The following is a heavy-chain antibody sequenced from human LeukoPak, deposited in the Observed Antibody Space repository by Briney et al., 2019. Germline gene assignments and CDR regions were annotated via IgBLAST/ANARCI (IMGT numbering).Heavy chain of an antibody. Sequence: PGRSLRLSCAAPGFTFSTYGMHWVRQAPGKGLEWVALVWSDGNGKFYADSVKGRFTISRDNSKNTLYLQMSSLRADDTAVYYCVRVLTVTFDSWGQGTLVTVSS. V-gene: IGHV3-33*01. CDR3: VRVLTVTFDS. J-gene: IGHJ4*02. D-gene: IGHD4-17*01. CDR2: VWSDGNGK. CDR1: GFTFSTYG.